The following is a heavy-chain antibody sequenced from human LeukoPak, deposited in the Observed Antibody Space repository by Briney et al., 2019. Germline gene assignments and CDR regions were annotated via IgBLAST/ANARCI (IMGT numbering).Heavy chain of an antibody. CDR1: GGSISSGGYY. CDR2: FYHSGST. V-gene: IGHV4-30-2*01. CDR3: ARVRGNSGYEPFGY. Sequence: PSETLSLTCTVSGGSISSGGYYWSWIRHPPGKGLEWIGYFYHSGSTYYNPSLKSRVTISVDRSKNKFSLNLTSVTAADTAMYYCARVRGNSGYEPFGYWGQGTLVTVSS. J-gene: IGHJ4*02. D-gene: IGHD5-12*01.